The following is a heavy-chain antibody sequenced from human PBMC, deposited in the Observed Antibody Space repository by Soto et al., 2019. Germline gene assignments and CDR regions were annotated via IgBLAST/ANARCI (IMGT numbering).Heavy chain of an antibody. V-gene: IGHV4-4*07. Sequence: SETLSLTCTVSGGSISSYSWSWIRQPAGKGLEWIGRIYTSGSTNYNPSLKSRVTMSVDTSKNQFSLKLSSVTAADTAVYYCARVSLHCSSTSCYKSAYYGMDVWGQGTTVTVSS. D-gene: IGHD2-2*02. CDR2: IYTSGST. J-gene: IGHJ6*02. CDR3: ARVSLHCSSTSCYKSAYYGMDV. CDR1: GGSISSYS.